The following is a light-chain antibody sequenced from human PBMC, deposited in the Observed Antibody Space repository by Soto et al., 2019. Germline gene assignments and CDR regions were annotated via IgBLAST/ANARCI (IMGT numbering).Light chain of an antibody. CDR3: AAWDDSLNAL. CDR2: IND. Sequence: QSVLTQPPSISGAPGQRVTISCTGSSSNIGAGSDVHWYHQLPGTAPKLLIYINDQRPSGVPDRFSGSKSGTSASLAISGLQPEDEADYYCAAWDDSLNALFGTGTKLTVL. CDR1: SSNIGAGSD. J-gene: IGLJ1*01. V-gene: IGLV1-40*01.